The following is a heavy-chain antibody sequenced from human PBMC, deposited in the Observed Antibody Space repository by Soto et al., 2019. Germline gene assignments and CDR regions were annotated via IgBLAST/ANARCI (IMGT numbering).Heavy chain of an antibody. Sequence: PGGSLRLSCAASGFTFSSYSMNWVRQAPGKGLVWVSRINRDGSSINYADSARGRVTISRDNAKNTLYLQVNGLRAEDTAVYYCAREIATTGEYYFDYWGQGILVTVSS. CDR3: AREIATTGEYYFDY. CDR1: GFTFSSYS. D-gene: IGHD6-13*01. V-gene: IGHV3-74*01. J-gene: IGHJ4*02. CDR2: INRDGSSI.